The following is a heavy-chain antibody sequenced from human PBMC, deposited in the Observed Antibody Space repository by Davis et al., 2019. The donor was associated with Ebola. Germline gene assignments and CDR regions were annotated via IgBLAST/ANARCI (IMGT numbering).Heavy chain of an antibody. J-gene: IGHJ5*02. CDR3: ARGVTMVRGALLANWFDP. CDR2: INTNTGNP. V-gene: IGHV7-4-1*02. CDR1: GYTFTNYG. D-gene: IGHD3-10*01. Sequence: ASVKVSCKASGYTFTNYGITWVRQAPGQGLEWMGWINTNTGNPTYAQGFTGRFVFSLDTSVSTAYLQISSLKAEDTAVYYCARGVTMVRGALLANWFDPWGQGTLVTVSS.